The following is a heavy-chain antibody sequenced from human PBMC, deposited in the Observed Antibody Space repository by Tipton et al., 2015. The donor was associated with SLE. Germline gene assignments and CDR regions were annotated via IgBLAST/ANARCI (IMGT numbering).Heavy chain of an antibody. CDR2: MYYSGIT. J-gene: IGHJ5*02. CDR1: GGSISSLY. V-gene: IGHV4-59*11. CDR3: ARGTPFMEWERNYFDP. D-gene: IGHD3-3*01. Sequence: TLSLTCSVSGGSISSLYWSWIRQTPGKGLEWIGYMYYSGITNYNPSLYGRVSISVDTSRNQFSLKMNSVTAADTAMYYCARGTPFMEWERNYFDPWGQGTLVTVSS.